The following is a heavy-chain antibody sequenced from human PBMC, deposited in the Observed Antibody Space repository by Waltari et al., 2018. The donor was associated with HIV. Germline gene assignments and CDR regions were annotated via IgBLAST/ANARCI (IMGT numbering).Heavy chain of an antibody. Sequence: EVQLVESGGGLVQPGGSLRLSCAASGFTFSRYSMNWVRQAPGKGLEWVSYISSSSSTIYYADSVKGRFTISRDNAKNSLYLQMNSLRAEDTAVYYCAREIRRSSGWYGDAFDIWGQGTMVTVSS. D-gene: IGHD6-19*01. CDR1: GFTFSRYS. CDR2: ISSSSSTI. CDR3: AREIRRSSGWYGDAFDI. J-gene: IGHJ3*02. V-gene: IGHV3-48*01.